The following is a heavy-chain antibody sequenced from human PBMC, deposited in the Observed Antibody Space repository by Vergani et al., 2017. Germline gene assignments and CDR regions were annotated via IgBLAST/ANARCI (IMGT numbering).Heavy chain of an antibody. D-gene: IGHD2-15*01. CDR2: ISGSGFNT. Sequence: EVQLLESGGGLVQPGGSLRLSCAASGFTFSSYAMSWVRQAPGKGLEWVSAISGSGFNTYYADSVKGRFTISRDNSKNTLYLQMNSLRAEDTAVYYCAKDPLPEYGSGGSCYSETQGDYWGQGTLVTVSS. J-gene: IGHJ4*02. V-gene: IGHV3-23*01. CDR3: AKDPLPEYGSGGSCYSETQGDY. CDR1: GFTFSSYA.